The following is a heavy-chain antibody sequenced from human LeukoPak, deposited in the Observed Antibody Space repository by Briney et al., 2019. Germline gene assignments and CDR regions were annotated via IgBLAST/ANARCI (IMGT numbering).Heavy chain of an antibody. CDR3: AKVISHSSGPWYYFDY. CDR1: GFTLSSYE. D-gene: IGHD6-19*01. J-gene: IGHJ4*02. V-gene: IGHV3-23*01. CDR2: IGYSGSDT. Sequence: GGSLRLSCIVSGFTLSSYEMTWFRQAPGKGLEWVSSIGYSGSDTHYADSVKGRFTISRDNSKNTLYLQMNSLRAEDTAVYYCAKVISHSSGPWYYFDYWGQGTLVTVSS.